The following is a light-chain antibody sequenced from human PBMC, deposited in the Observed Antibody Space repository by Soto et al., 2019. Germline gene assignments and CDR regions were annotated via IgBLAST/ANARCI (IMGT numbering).Light chain of an antibody. CDR2: AAS. CDR3: LQDYKYPWT. CDR1: QGIRND. Sequence: AIQMTQSPSSLSASVGDRVTITCRASQGIRNDLGWYQQKPGKAPKLLIYAASSLHSGVPSRFSGSGSGTDFTLTSSSLQPEDFATYYCLQDYKYPWTFGQGTKVEIK. V-gene: IGKV1-6*01. J-gene: IGKJ1*01.